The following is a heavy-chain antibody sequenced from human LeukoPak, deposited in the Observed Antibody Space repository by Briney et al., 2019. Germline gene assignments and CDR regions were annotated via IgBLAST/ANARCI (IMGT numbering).Heavy chain of an antibody. CDR1: GYTCTGYY. CDR2: INPNSGAI. V-gene: IGHV1-2*02. CDR3: ATDDSSGFYLGAVDY. D-gene: IGHD3-22*01. J-gene: IGHJ4*02. Sequence: ASVKVSCKASGYTCTGYYMHWVRQAPGQGLEWMGRINPNSGAIHYAQKFQGRVTMTRDTSIRTAYMELSRLTSDDTAVYYCATDDSSGFYLGAVDYWGQGTRVTVSS.